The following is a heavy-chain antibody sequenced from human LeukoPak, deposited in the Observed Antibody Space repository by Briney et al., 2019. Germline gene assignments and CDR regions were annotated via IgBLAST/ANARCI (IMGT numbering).Heavy chain of an antibody. CDR2: IYYRGST. CDR1: GASISSHY. D-gene: IGHD3-10*01. V-gene: IGHV4-59*11. J-gene: IGHJ6*02. CDR3: ARGNYYGSGSYIEPSPMDV. Sequence: PSETLSLTCTVSGASISSHYWCWIRQSPGTGLEWIGDIYYRGSTTYNPSLKSRVTISVDTSKNQFSLKLSSVTAADTAVYYCARGNYYGSGSYIEPSPMDVWGQGTTVTVSS.